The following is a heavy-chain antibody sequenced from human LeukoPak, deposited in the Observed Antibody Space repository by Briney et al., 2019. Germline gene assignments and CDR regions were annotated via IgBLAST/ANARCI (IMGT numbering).Heavy chain of an antibody. CDR3: ARDDSSSDHDAFDI. V-gene: IGHV4-59*01. Sequence: SETLSLTCTVSGGSISSYYWSWLRQPPGKGLEWLGYIYYSGSTNYNPSLKSRVTISVDTSKNQFSLKLSSVTAADTAVYYCARDDSSSDHDAFDIWGQGTMVTVSS. J-gene: IGHJ3*02. D-gene: IGHD6-19*01. CDR2: IYYSGST. CDR1: GGSISSYY.